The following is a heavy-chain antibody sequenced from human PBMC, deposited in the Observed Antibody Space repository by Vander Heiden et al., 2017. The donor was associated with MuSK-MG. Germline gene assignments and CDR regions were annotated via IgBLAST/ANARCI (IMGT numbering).Heavy chain of an antibody. V-gene: IGHV4-34*01. Sequence: QVQLQQWGAGLLKPSETLSLTCAVYGGSFSGYYWSWIRQPPGKGLEWIGEINHSGSTNYNPSLKSRVTISVDTSKNQFSLKLSSVTAADTAVYYCARRLYCSSTSCYGLYYFDYWGQGTLVTVSS. CDR2: INHSGST. J-gene: IGHJ4*02. CDR3: ARRLYCSSTSCYGLYYFDY. CDR1: GGSFSGYY. D-gene: IGHD2-2*01.